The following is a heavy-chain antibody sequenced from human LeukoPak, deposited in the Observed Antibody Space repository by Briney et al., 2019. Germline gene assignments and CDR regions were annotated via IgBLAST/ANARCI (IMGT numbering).Heavy chain of an antibody. J-gene: IGHJ3*02. V-gene: IGHV1-18*01. CDR1: GYTFTSYG. CDR3: ARDPLDYGDYSGAFDI. CDR2: ISAYNGNT. D-gene: IGHD4-17*01. Sequence: ASVKVSCKASGYTFTSYGISWVRQAPGQGLEWMGWISAYNGNTNYAQKFQGRVTITADESTSTAYMELSSLRSEDTAVYYCARDPLDYGDYSGAFDIWGQGTMVTVSS.